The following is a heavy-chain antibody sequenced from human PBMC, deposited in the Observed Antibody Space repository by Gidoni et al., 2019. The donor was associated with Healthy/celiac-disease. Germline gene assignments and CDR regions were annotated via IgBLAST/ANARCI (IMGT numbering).Heavy chain of an antibody. D-gene: IGHD3-16*01. CDR2: IIPILGIA. CDR1: GGTFSSYT. CDR3: ARGLGPLNWFDP. J-gene: IGHJ5*02. Sequence: QVQLVQSGAEVKKPGSSVKVSCKASGGTFSSYTISWVRQAPGQGLEWMGRIIPILGIANYAQKFQGRVTITADKSTSTAYMELSSLRSEDTAVYYCARGLGPLNWFDPWGQGTLVTVSS. V-gene: IGHV1-69*02.